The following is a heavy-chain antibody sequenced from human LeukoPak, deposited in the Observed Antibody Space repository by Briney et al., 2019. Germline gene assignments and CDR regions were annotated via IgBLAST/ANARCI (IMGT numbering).Heavy chain of an antibody. CDR1: GGSISSSSDY. J-gene: IGHJ4*02. CDR2: IYYSAST. D-gene: IGHD2-2*02. CDR3: AREGYCSSTSCYISPGFDY. Sequence: PSETLSLTCTVSGGSISSSSDYWGGIRRPPGKGVEGIGCIYYSASTYYNPSIKSRVTISVETSKNQFSLKLSSVTAADTAVYYCAREGYCSSTSCYISPGFDYWGQGTLVTVSS. V-gene: IGHV4-39*07.